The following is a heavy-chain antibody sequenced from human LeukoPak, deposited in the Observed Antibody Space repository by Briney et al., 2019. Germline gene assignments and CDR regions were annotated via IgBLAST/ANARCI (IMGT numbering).Heavy chain of an antibody. Sequence: SETLSLTCTVSGGSISNYYWSWIRQPPGKGLEWIGYIYYSGTTNYNPSLKSRVTISVDTSKNQFSLKLNSVTAADTAVYYCARGVYIAAAQYGYWGQGTLATVSS. V-gene: IGHV4-59*01. CDR1: GGSISNYY. CDR2: IYYSGTT. CDR3: ARGVYIAAAQYGY. D-gene: IGHD6-13*01. J-gene: IGHJ4*02.